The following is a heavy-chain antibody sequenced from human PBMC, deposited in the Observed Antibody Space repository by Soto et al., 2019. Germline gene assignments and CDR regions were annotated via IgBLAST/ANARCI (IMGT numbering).Heavy chain of an antibody. CDR3: ARDLKDDFWSGSVYYYYGMDV. V-gene: IGHV3-7*01. Sequence: GGSLRLSCAASGFTFSSYTMSWVRQAPGKGLEWVANIKQDGSEKYYVDSVKGRFTISRDNAKNSLYLQMNSLRAEDTAVYYCARDLKDDFWSGSVYYYYGMDVWGQGTTVTVSS. CDR2: IKQDGSEK. J-gene: IGHJ6*02. D-gene: IGHD3-3*01. CDR1: GFTFSSYT.